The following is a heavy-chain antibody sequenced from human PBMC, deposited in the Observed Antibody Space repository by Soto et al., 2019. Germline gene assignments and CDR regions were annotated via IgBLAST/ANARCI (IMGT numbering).Heavy chain of an antibody. D-gene: IGHD3-9*01. V-gene: IGHV1-46*01. CDR2: INPSGGST. CDR3: ARAVPATGPDADY. J-gene: IGHJ4*02. CDR1: GYTFISYY. Sequence: GASVKVSCKASGYTFISYYMHWVRQAPGQGLEWMGIINPSGGSTSYAPKFQGRVTMTSDTPTSTVFMELISLRSEDTAIYYCARAVPATGPDADYWGQGTLVTVSS.